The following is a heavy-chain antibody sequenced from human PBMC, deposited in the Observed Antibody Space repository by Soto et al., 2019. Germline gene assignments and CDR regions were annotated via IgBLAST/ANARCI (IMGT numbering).Heavy chain of an antibody. V-gene: IGHV3-30-3*01. D-gene: IGHD3-22*01. CDR3: ARDGSGSGYYYSY. J-gene: IGHJ4*02. CDR2: ISYDGSNK. Sequence: PGGSLRLSCAASGFTFSRYAMHWVRKGAGKGLEWVAVISYDGSNKYYADSVKGRFTITRDNSKNRLYLQMNSLRAEDTAVYYCARDGSGSGYYYSYWGQGTLVTVSS. CDR1: GFTFSRYA.